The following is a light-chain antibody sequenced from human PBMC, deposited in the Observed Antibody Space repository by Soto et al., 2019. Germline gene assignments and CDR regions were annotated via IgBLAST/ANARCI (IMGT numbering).Light chain of an antibody. Sequence: MVLTQSPGTLSLSPGERATLSCRASQSVNSRLAWYQHKPGQAPRLLISGASSRATGIPDRFSGSGSATDFTLTISRLEPEDFALYYCQHDGRSPITFGQGTRLEIK. J-gene: IGKJ5*01. CDR2: GAS. CDR3: QHDGRSPIT. V-gene: IGKV3-20*01. CDR1: QSVNSR.